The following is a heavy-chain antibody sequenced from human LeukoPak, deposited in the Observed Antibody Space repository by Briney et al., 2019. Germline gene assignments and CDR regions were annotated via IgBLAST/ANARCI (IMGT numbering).Heavy chain of an antibody. CDR2: IDYSGST. CDR1: GGSISNYY. V-gene: IGHV4-59*12. Sequence: SETLSLTCTVSGGSISNYYWTWIRQSPGKGLEWIGYIDYSGSTKYNPSLKSRVTISVDTSKNQFSLKLNSVTAADTAVYYCARVSSSWYQDWYFDLWGRGTLVTVSS. CDR3: ARVSSSWYQDWYFDL. D-gene: IGHD6-13*01. J-gene: IGHJ2*01.